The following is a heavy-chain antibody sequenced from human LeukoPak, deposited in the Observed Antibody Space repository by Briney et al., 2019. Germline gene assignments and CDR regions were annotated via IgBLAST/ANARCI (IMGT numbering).Heavy chain of an antibody. D-gene: IGHD6-13*01. V-gene: IGHV3-21*01. Sequence: GGSLRLSCAASGFTFSSFSMNWVRQAPGKGLEWVPSISSSSSYIFYADSVKGRFTISRDNAKNSLYLQMNSLRAEDTAVYYCARGASSSWYYYFDYWGQGTLVTVSS. J-gene: IGHJ4*02. CDR3: ARGASSSWYYYFDY. CDR1: GFTFSSFS. CDR2: ISSSSSYI.